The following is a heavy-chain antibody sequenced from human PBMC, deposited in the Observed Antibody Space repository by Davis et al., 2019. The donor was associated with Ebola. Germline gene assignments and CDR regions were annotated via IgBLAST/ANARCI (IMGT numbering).Heavy chain of an antibody. Sequence: PGGSLRPSCAASGFTFSSYDMHWVRQATGNGLEWVSAIGTAGDTYYPGSVKGRFTISREKAKNSLYLQMNSLRGEDTAVYYCARAGFGEIYFDYWGQGTLVTVSS. CDR1: GFTFSSYD. CDR2: IGTAGDT. D-gene: IGHD3-10*01. CDR3: ARAGFGEIYFDY. J-gene: IGHJ4*02. V-gene: IGHV3-13*01.